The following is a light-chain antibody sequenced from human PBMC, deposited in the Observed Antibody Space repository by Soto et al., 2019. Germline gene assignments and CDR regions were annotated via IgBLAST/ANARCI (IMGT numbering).Light chain of an antibody. Sequence: DIVMTQSPDSLAVSLGERATINCKSSQSLLYSSNNKNYLAWYQQKPGQPPKLLIYWASTRQSGVPGRFSGSGSGTDFTLTISSLQAEDAAVYYCQHYYGTLWTFGQGTKVEIK. J-gene: IGKJ1*01. CDR3: QHYYGTLWT. CDR1: QSLLYSSNNKNY. CDR2: WAS. V-gene: IGKV4-1*01.